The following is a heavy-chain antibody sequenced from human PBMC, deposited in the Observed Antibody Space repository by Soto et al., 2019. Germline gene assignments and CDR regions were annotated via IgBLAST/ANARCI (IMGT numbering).Heavy chain of an antibody. D-gene: IGHD3-3*01. J-gene: IGHJ6*02. CDR1: GGSITSSCYY. Sequence: PSETRSLTCTVSGGSITSSCYYWGWIRQPPGKGLEWIGSIYYSGSTYYNTYLENRFNISVDTSKNQFSLKLSSVTAGDTAVYYCASHCGTIFGLDNDYYYYSMDDWGQGTTVTVSS. V-gene: IGHV4-39*01. CDR3: ASHCGTIFGLDNDYYYYSMDD. CDR2: IYYSGST.